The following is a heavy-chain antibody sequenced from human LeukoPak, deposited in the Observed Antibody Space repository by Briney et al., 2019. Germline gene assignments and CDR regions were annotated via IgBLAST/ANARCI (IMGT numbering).Heavy chain of an antibody. CDR3: AKDLGGAIPRHIVVVPAAIWSGYYYYYMDV. D-gene: IGHD2-2*02. CDR1: GLTFSSYW. J-gene: IGHJ6*03. Sequence: GGFLRLSCGVSGLTFSSYWMNWVRQAPGKGLEWVSAISGSGGSTYYADSVKGRFTISRDNSKNTLYPQMNSLRAEDTAVYYCAKDLGGAIPRHIVVVPAAIWSGYYYYYMDVWGKGTTVTVSS. CDR2: ISGSGGST. V-gene: IGHV3-23*01.